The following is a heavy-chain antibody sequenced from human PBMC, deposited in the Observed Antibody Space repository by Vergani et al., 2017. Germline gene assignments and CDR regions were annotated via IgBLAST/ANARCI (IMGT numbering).Heavy chain of an antibody. CDR2: IRSKANSYAT. J-gene: IGHJ4*02. D-gene: IGHD3-16*02. CDR1: GFTFSGSA. CDR3: TRHDDYDYVWGSYRHFDY. V-gene: IGHV3-73*01. Sequence: EVQLVESGGGLVQPGGSLKLSCAASGFTFSGSAMHWVRQASGKGLEWVGRIRSKANSYATAYAASVKGRFTISRDDSKNTAYLPMNSLKTEDTAVYYCTRHDDYDYVWGSYRHFDYWGQGTLVTVSS.